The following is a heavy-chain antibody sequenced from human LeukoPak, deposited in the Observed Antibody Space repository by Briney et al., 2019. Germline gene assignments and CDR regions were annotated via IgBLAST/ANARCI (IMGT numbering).Heavy chain of an antibody. CDR3: ARDRLLDYGDYVGGLSGFDY. Sequence: PSETLSLTCTVSGGSISSYYWSWIRQPPGKGLEWIGYIYYSGSTNYNPSLKSRVTISVDTSKNQFSLKLSSVTAADTAVYYCARDRLLDYGDYVGGLSGFDYWGQGTLVTVSS. D-gene: IGHD4-17*01. J-gene: IGHJ4*02. CDR1: GGSISSYY. V-gene: IGHV4-59*01. CDR2: IYYSGST.